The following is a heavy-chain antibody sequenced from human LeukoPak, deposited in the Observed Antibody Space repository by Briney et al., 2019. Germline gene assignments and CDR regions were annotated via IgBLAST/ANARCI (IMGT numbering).Heavy chain of an antibody. D-gene: IGHD3-22*01. CDR2: IYPGDSDT. V-gene: IGHV5-51*01. CDR3: ARTTRDYYDSSGHPDY. CDR1: GYSFTSYW. J-gene: IGHJ4*02. Sequence: GESLKISCKGSGYSFTSYWIGWVRQMPGKGLEWMGIIYPGDSDTRYSPSFQGQVTISADKSISTAYLQWSSLKASDTAMYYCARTTRDYYDSSGHPDYWGQGTLVTVSS.